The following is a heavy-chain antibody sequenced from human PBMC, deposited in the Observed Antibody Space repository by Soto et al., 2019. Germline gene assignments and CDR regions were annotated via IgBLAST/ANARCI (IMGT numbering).Heavy chain of an antibody. V-gene: IGHV1-8*01. CDR3: AGGARGTYQSNWFDP. J-gene: IGHJ5*02. Sequence: QVQLVQSGAEVKKPGASVKVSCKASGYIFSNYNINWVRQATGQGPDWMGWMNPKSGETGYAQNFKGRVTKARHSSTTTAYMALGSLTSEDTAIYYCAGGARGTYQSNWFDPWGQGPLVTVSS. CDR1: GYIFSNYN. CDR2: MNPKSGET.